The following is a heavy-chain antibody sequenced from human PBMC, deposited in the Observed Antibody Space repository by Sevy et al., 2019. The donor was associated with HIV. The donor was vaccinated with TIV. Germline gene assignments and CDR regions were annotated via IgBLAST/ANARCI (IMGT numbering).Heavy chain of an antibody. CDR2: IKEDGNER. CDR1: GFTFSDSW. Sequence: GGSLRLSCAASGFTFSDSWMTWVRQAPGKGLEWVANIKEDGNERYYVDSVKGRFTLSRDNAKNSLYLQMNSLRAEDTAVYYCARPLMVAAIYYYGMDVWGQGTTVTVSS. D-gene: IGHD2-15*01. CDR3: ARPLMVAAIYYYGMDV. J-gene: IGHJ6*02. V-gene: IGHV3-7*01.